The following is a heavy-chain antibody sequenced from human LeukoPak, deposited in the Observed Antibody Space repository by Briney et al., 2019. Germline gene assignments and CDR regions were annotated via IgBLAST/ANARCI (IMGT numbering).Heavy chain of an antibody. D-gene: IGHD3-16*01. Sequence: GGSLRLSCAASGFSFSSYGMHWVRQAPGKGLEWVAIIWHDGSTTFYADSVKGRFTISRDNSKTTLYLQMNSLRAEDTAVYYCAKDFYSSTSGGSVFWGQGTVVTVSS. CDR1: GFSFSSYG. CDR2: IWHDGSTT. J-gene: IGHJ3*01. CDR3: AKDFYSSTSGGSVF. V-gene: IGHV3-33*06.